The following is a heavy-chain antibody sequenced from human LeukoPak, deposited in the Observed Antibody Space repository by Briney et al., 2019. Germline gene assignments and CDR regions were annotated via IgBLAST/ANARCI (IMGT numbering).Heavy chain of an antibody. J-gene: IGHJ4*02. V-gene: IGHV3-7*01. CDR2: IKQDGRQK. CDR3: AREGEGGFDY. Sequence: GGSLRLSCAASGFRFSNYWMSWVRQAPGKGLEWVANIKQDGRQKDYVDSVKGRFTISRDNAKNSLYLQMNSLRAEDTAAYYCAREGEGGFDYWGQGTLVTVSS. CDR1: GFRFSNYW. D-gene: IGHD3-16*01.